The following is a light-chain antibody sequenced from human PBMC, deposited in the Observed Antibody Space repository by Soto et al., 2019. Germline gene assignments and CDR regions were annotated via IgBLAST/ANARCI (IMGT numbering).Light chain of an antibody. CDR3: QHYNNWPPWT. V-gene: IGKV3-15*01. CDR2: GAS. Sequence: EIVMTQSPATLSVSPGERVTLSCRASQSISSNLAWYQQKPGQAPRLLIYGASTRATGIPARFSGSGSGTEFTLTISSLQSEDFAVYYCQHYNNWPPWTFGRGTKVEIK. J-gene: IGKJ1*01. CDR1: QSISSN.